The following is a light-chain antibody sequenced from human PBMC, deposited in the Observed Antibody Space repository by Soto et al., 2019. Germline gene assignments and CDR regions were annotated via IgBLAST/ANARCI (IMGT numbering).Light chain of an antibody. J-gene: IGLJ2*01. CDR2: SDD. CDR3: ATWDDSRNGPV. V-gene: IGLV1-44*01. CDR1: NSNIGSYT. Sequence: QSVLTQPPSASGTPGQRVTISCSGSNSNIGSYTVNWYQQLPGSAPKLLIYSDDQRPSGVPGRFSGSKSGSSASLAISGLQPDDEGGYYCATWDDSRNGPVFGGGTKVTVL.